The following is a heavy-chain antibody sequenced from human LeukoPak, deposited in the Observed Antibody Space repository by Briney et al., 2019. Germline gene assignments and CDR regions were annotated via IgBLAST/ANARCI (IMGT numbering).Heavy chain of an antibody. J-gene: IGHJ4*02. D-gene: IGHD5-18*01. Sequence: GGSLRLSCAASGFTFSTYTMYWVRHPPGKRLEWVSIIGNNGGGIHYADSVKGRFTISRDNSKNTLYLQMNSLRAEGTAVYYCAKRNGYSYDGQKTYYFDYWGQGTLVTVSS. CDR2: IGNNGGGI. CDR1: GFTFSTYT. CDR3: AKRNGYSYDGQKTYYFDY. V-gene: IGHV3-23*01.